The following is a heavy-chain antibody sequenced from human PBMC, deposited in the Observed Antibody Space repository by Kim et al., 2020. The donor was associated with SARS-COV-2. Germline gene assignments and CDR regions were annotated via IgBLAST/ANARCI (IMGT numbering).Heavy chain of an antibody. D-gene: IGHD6-13*01. J-gene: IGHJ5*02. Sequence: SETLSLTCTVSGGSISSSSYYWGWIRQPPGKGLEWIGSIYYSGSTYYNPSLKSRVTISVDTSKNQFSLRLSSVTAADTAVYYCARHRVIAAAGNWEINWFDPWGQGTLVTVSS. CDR3: ARHRVIAAAGNWEINWFDP. CDR2: IYYSGST. V-gene: IGHV4-39*01. CDR1: GGSISSSSYY.